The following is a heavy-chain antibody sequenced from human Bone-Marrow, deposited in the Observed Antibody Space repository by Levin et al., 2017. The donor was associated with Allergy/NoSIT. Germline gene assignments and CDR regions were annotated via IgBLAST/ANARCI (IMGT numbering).Heavy chain of an antibody. D-gene: IGHD4-17*01. V-gene: IGHV1-69*06. J-gene: IGHJ6*02. CDR1: GGTFSSYA. CDR2: IIPIFGTA. CDR3: ARVLKSGDYARWVRDYYYGMDV. Sequence: KISCKASGGTFSSYAISWVRQAPGQGLEWMGGIIPIFGTANYAQKFQGRVTITADKSTSTAYMELSSLRSEDTAVYYCARVLKSGDYARWVRDYYYGMDVWGQGTTVTVSS.